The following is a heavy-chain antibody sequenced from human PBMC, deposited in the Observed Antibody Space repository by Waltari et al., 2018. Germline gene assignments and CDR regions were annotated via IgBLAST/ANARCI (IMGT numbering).Heavy chain of an antibody. CDR2: INPDGSNR. D-gene: IGHD6-6*01. CDR1: GFSFSTSW. V-gene: IGHV3-7*03. CDR3: ARNVVHGALDY. J-gene: IGHJ4*02. Sequence: EVQLVESGGGLVQPGGSLRLSCVASGFSFSTSWMSWVRQAPGRGREWVAGINPDGSNRAYVDSLKGRFSISRDNAGNSLYLQMSGLGDEDTAVYHCARNVVHGALDYWGQGTLVTVSS.